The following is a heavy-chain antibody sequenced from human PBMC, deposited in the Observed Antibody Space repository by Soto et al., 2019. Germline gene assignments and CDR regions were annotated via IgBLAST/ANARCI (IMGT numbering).Heavy chain of an antibody. V-gene: IGHV4-34*01. CDR1: GGSFSGYY. CDR3: ARDGRDASGMDV. J-gene: IGHJ6*02. CDR2: INHSGST. D-gene: IGHD1-26*01. Sequence: PSETLSLTCAVYGGSFSGYYWSWIRQPPGKGLEWIGEINHSGSTNYNPSLKSRVTISVDTSKNQFSLKLSSVTAADTAVYYCARDGRDASGMDVWGQGTKVTVSS.